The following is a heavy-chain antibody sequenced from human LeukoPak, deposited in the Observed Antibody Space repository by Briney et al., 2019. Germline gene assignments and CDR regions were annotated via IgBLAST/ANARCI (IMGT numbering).Heavy chain of an antibody. CDR1: GYTFTSYY. V-gene: IGHV1-46*01. CDR2: INPSGGST. D-gene: IGHD3-10*01. CDR3: ARQEGEVTGFDY. J-gene: IGHJ4*02. Sequence: ASVNVSCKASGYTFTSYYMHWVRQAPGQGLEWMGIINPSGGSTSYAQKFQGRVTMTRDTSTSTVYMELSSLRSEDTAVYYCARQEGEVTGFDYWGQGTLVTVSS.